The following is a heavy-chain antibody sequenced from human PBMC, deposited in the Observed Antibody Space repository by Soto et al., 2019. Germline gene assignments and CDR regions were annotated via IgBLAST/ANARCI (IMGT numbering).Heavy chain of an antibody. CDR3: AKGSIEYSASVDN. J-gene: IGHJ4*02. CDR2: ISARGGSS. Sequence: VQLLESGGGLVQPGGSLRLSCAASGFSFSSYAMVWVRQAPGKGLERVSVISARGGSSYFADSVKGRFTISRDNSENVLSLEMNSLRADDTAIYFCAKGSIEYSASVDNWGQGTLLLVSS. V-gene: IGHV3-23*01. D-gene: IGHD5-12*01. CDR1: GFSFSSYA.